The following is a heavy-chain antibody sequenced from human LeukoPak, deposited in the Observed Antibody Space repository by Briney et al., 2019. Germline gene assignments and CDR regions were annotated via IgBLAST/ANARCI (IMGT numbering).Heavy chain of an antibody. J-gene: IGHJ3*02. Sequence: PSETLSLTCAVSGYSISSGHYWGWFRQPTGKGLEWIASIYHNGNTYHNPSLGSRVTISSDTSRNQFSLQLYSVTAADTALYYCARATLAGYTSGWSLGASDIWGQGTKVTVSP. CDR1: GYSISSGHY. D-gene: IGHD6-19*01. V-gene: IGHV4-38-2*01. CDR2: IYHNGNT. CDR3: ARATLAGYTSGWSLGASDI.